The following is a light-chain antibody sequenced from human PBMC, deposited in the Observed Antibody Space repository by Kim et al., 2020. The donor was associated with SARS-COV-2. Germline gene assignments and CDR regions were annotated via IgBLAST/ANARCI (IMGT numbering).Light chain of an antibody. J-gene: IGKJ2*01. V-gene: IGKV3-20*01. CDR2: GAS. CDR3: QQYGTSLYT. CDR1: QTVSNSY. Sequence: SPGETATLSCRASQTVSNSYLAWYQQKPGQAPRLLIYGASSRATGIPDRFSGSGSGTDFTLTISRLEPEDFAVYYCQQYGTSLYTFGQGTKLEIK.